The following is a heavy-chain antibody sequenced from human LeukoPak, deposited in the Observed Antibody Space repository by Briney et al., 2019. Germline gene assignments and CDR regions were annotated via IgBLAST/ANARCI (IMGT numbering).Heavy chain of an antibody. CDR3: ATGDYGAFDI. J-gene: IGHJ3*02. V-gene: IGHV3-21*01. Sequence: ETLSLTCTVSGGSISSYYWSWVRQAPGKGLEWVSSISSSSSYIYYADSVKGRFTISRDNAKNSLYLQMNSLRAEDTAVYYCATGDYGAFDIWGQGTMVTVSS. CDR2: ISSSSSYI. CDR1: GGSISSYY. D-gene: IGHD4-17*01.